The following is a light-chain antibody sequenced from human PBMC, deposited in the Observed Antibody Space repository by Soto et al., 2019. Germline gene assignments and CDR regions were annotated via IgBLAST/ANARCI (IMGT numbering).Light chain of an antibody. CDR3: SSYPSTNHVV. Sequence: QSALTQPASVSGSPGQSITISCTGTSSDVGGYNYVSWYQQHPGKAPKLVIYEVTKRPSGVSNRFSGSKSGNTASLTISGLQAEDETDYYCSSYPSTNHVVFGGGTQLTVL. CDR2: EVT. V-gene: IGLV2-14*01. J-gene: IGLJ2*01. CDR1: SSDVGGYNY.